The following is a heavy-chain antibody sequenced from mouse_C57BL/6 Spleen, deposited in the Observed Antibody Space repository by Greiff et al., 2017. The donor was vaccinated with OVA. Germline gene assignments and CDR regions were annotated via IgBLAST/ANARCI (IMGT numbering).Heavy chain of an antibody. V-gene: IGHV8-12*01. CDR3: ARAYYYGSSYFDV. CDR2: IYWDDDK. Sequence: QVTLKESGPGILQSSQTLSLTCSFSGFSLSTSGMGVSWIRQPSGKGLEWLAHIYWDDDKRSNPSLKSLLTISKDTSRNQVFLKITSGDTADTATYYCARAYYYGSSYFDVWGTGTTVTGSS. J-gene: IGHJ1*03. CDR1: GFSLSTSGMG. D-gene: IGHD1-1*01.